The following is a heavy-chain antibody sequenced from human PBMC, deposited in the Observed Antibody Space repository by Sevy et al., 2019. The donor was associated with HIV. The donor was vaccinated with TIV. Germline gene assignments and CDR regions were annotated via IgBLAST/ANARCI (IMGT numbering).Heavy chain of an antibody. D-gene: IGHD2-21*02. V-gene: IGHV3-7*01. J-gene: IGHJ6*02. CDR3: ARDVTTAIFVVLRDYGMDV. CDR1: GFTFSTYW. Sequence: GGSLRLSCAASGFTFSTYWMSWVRQAPGKGLEWVANIRQDGSEKYYVDSVKGRFTTYKDNAKNSLYLQMNSLRAEDTAVFYCARDVTTAIFVVLRDYGMDVWGQGTTVTVSS. CDR2: IRQDGSEK.